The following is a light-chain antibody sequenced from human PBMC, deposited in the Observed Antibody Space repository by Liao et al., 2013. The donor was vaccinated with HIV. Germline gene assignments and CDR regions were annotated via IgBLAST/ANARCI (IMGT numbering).Light chain of an antibody. CDR3: QVWDSNSDHPYV. CDR2: KDS. Sequence: SYELTQPPSVSVSPGQTARVTCSGDVLPKQYAYWYQQKPGQAPVLVMYKDSERPSGIPERFSGSNSGNTATLSISRVEAGDEADYYCQVWDSNSDHPYVFGTGTKVTVL. V-gene: IGLV3-25*02. CDR1: VLPKQY. J-gene: IGLJ1*01.